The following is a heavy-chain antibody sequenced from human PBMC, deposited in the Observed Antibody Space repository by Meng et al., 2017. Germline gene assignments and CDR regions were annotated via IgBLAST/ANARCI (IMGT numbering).Heavy chain of an antibody. V-gene: IGHV7-4-1*02. CDR3: ARGGAASSFYY. CDR1: GYTFASYA. Sequence: VRLVQSGSGLKRPGASVTHSCMAPGYTFASYAMKWVLQAPGQGLEWMGWINTNTGNPTYAQGFTGRFVFSLDTSVSTAYLEISSLKAEDTAVYYCARGGAASSFYYWGQGTLVTVSS. D-gene: IGHD1-26*01. J-gene: IGHJ4*02. CDR2: INTNTGNP.